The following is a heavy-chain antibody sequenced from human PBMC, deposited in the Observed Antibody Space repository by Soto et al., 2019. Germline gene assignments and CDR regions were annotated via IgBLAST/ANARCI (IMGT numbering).Heavy chain of an antibody. J-gene: IGHJ1*01. Sequence: SVKVSCKASGGTFSSYAISWVRQAPGQGLEWMGGIIPIVDPANYAQKFQGRVTITADESTSTAYMELSSLRSEDTAVYYCARDYSDYGDYVGYFQHWGQGTLVTVSS. CDR1: GGTFSSYA. D-gene: IGHD4-17*01. V-gene: IGHV1-69*13. CDR3: ARDYSDYGDYVGYFQH. CDR2: IIPIVDPA.